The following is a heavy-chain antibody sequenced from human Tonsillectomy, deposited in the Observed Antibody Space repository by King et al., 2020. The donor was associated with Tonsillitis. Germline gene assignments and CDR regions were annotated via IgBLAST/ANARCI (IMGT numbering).Heavy chain of an antibody. V-gene: IGHV3-23*04. CDR1: GFTFSSYA. Sequence: VQLVESGGGLVQPGGSLRLSCAASGFTFSSYAMSCVRQCPGKGLEWVSSISGGGGSTFYADSLKGRFTISRDNSTNTLHLQMNSRRAEDTAVYYCAKDQAVVTPNYFEYWGQGTLVTVSS. CDR3: AKDQAVVTPNYFEY. CDR2: ISGGGGST. J-gene: IGHJ4*02. D-gene: IGHD4-23*01.